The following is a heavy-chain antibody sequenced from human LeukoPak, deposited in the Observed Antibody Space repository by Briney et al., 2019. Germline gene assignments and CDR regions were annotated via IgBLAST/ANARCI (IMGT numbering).Heavy chain of an antibody. Sequence: PGGSLRLSCAASGFTFSDFYMSWIRQAPGKGLEWVSYISSSGSTTYYADSVKGRVTISRDNAKNSVDLQLNRLRAEDTAVYYCARVRSGPQTTYFDYWGQGTLVTVSS. CDR2: ISSSGSTT. CDR3: ARVRSGPQTTYFDY. D-gene: IGHD1-14*01. J-gene: IGHJ4*02. CDR1: GFTFSDFY. V-gene: IGHV3-11*04.